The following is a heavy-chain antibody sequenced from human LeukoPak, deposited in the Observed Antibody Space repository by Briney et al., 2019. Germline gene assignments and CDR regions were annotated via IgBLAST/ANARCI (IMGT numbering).Heavy chain of an antibody. CDR2: INWNGGST. CDR1: GFTFDDHD. J-gene: IGHJ4*02. Sequence: PGGSLRLSCVASGFTFDDHDMSWVRQAPGKGLEWVSGINWNGGSTGYADSVKGRFTISRDNAKNSLYPQMNSLRAEDTALYYCARGLRYFDWLLDYWGQGTLVTVSS. D-gene: IGHD3-9*01. CDR3: ARGLRYFDWLLDY. V-gene: IGHV3-20*04.